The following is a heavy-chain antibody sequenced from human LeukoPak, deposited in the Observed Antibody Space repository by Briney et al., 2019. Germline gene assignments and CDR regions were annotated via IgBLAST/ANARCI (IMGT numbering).Heavy chain of an antibody. CDR2: IYYSGST. J-gene: IGHJ5*02. V-gene: IGHV4-59*08. CDR1: GGSISSYY. CDR3: ASTGLAYCGGDCYDWFDP. Sequence: SETLSLTRTVSGGSISSYYWSWIRQPPGKGLEWIGYIYYSGSTNYNPSLKSRVTISVDTSKNQFSLKLSSVTAADTAVYYCASTGLAYCGGDCYDWFDPWGQGTLVTVSS. D-gene: IGHD2-21*02.